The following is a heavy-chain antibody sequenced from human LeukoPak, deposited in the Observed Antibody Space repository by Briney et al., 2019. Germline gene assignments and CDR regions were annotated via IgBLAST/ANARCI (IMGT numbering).Heavy chain of an antibody. CDR1: GGSISTYY. V-gene: IGHV4-59*01. CDR3: ARGLATVVDFDY. J-gene: IGHJ4*02. CDR2: IYHSGST. Sequence: SETLSLTCTVSGGSISTYYWNWIRQPPGKGLEWIGYIYHSGSTNYNPSLQSRVTISVDTSKNQFSLKLSSVTAADTAVYYCARGLATVVDFDYWGQGTLVTVSS. D-gene: IGHD4-23*01.